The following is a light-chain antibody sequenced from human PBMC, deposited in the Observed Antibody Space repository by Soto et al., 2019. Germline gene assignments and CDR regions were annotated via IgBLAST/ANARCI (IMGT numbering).Light chain of an antibody. CDR2: GNR. CDR1: NSNLGAGYD. J-gene: IGLJ1*01. V-gene: IGLV1-40*01. CDR3: SSFTGSSTSPYV. Sequence: QSVLTQPPSVSGAPGQRVTISCTGNNSNLGAGYDVHWYQQLPGAAPKLVIFGNRNRPSGVPERFSGSKSGTSASLAITGLQAEDEADYYCSSFTGSSTSPYVFGTGTKVTVL.